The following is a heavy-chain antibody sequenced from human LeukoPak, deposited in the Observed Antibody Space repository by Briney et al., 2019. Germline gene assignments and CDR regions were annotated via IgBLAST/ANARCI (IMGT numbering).Heavy chain of an antibody. D-gene: IGHD3-10*01. V-gene: IGHV4-39*07. J-gene: IGHJ5*02. CDR3: ATKKTGVGCWFDP. CDR1: GGSISSSSYY. CDR2: INHSGST. Sequence: PETLSLTCTVSGGSISSSSYYWGWIRQPPGKGPEWIGEINHSGSTNYNPSLKSRVTISVDTSKNQFSLKLSSVTAADTAVYYCATKKTGVGCWFDPWGQGTLVTDSS.